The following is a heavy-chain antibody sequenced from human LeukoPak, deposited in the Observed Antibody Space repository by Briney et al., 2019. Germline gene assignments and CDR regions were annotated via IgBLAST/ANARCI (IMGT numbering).Heavy chain of an antibody. Sequence: GGSLRLSCAASGFTFSSYWMHWVRQAPGKGLVWVSRINSDGSSTNYADSVKGRFTISRDNAKNTLHLQMNSLRAADTAVYYCARSLYLFTMVRGVIGHVDPWGQGTLVTVSS. CDR2: INSDGSST. CDR1: GFTFSSYW. J-gene: IGHJ5*02. V-gene: IGHV3-74*01. CDR3: ARSLYLFTMVRGVIGHVDP. D-gene: IGHD3-10*01.